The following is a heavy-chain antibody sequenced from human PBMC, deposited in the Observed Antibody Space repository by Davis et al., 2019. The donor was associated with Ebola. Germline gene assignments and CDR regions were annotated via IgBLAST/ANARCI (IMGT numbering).Heavy chain of an antibody. J-gene: IGHJ4*02. CDR3: ARGHRLYYDILTGPGYFDY. Sequence: SETLSLTCTVSGGSISSYYWSWIRQPPGKGLEWIGYIYYSGSTNYNPSLKSRVTMTTDTSTSTAYMELRSLRSDDTAVYYCARGHRLYYDILTGPGYFDYWGQGTLVTVSS. CDR1: GGSISSYY. D-gene: IGHD3-9*01. V-gene: IGHV4-59*01. CDR2: IYYSGST.